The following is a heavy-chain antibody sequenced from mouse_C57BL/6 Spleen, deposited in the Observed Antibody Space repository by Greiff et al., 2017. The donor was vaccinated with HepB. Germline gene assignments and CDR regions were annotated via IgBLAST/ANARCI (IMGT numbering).Heavy chain of an antibody. CDR3: AREITTVVDAMDD. CDR1: GYTFTSYW. D-gene: IGHD1-1*01. CDR2: IDPSDSYT. V-gene: IGHV1-50*01. Sequence: VQLQQSGAELVKPGASVKLSCKASGYTFTSYWMQWVKQRPGQGLEWIGEIDPSDSYTNYNQKFKGKATLTVDTSSSTAYMQLSSLTSEDSAVYYCAREITTVVDAMDDWGQGTSVTVSS. J-gene: IGHJ4*01.